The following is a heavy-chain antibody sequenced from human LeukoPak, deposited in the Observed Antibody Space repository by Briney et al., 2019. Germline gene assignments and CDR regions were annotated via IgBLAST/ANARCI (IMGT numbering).Heavy chain of an antibody. V-gene: IGHV4-39*01. Sequence: SETLSLTCSVSGGSISSSSFYWGWIRQPPGKGLEWIGSTYHSGSAFYNPSLKSRVAISVDTSKNQFSLKLSSVTAADTAVYFCARLYGDFYGDYYWGQGTLVTVSS. D-gene: IGHD4-17*01. CDR2: TYHSGSA. J-gene: IGHJ4*02. CDR3: ARLYGDFYGDYY. CDR1: GGSISSSSFY.